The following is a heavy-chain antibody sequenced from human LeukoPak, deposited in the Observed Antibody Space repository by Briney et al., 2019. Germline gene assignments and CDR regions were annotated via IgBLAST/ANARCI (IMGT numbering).Heavy chain of an antibody. CDR1: GYTLTELS. D-gene: IGHD3-22*01. CDR3: AIDDSSGYYTYYFDY. CDR2: FDPEDGET. V-gene: IGHV1-24*01. J-gene: IGHJ4*02. Sequence: ASVKVSCKVSGYTLTELSMHWVRQAPGKGLEWMGGFDPEDGETIYAQKFQGRVTMTEDTSTDTAYMELSSLRSEDTAVYYCAIDDSSGYYTYYFDYWGQGTLVTVSS.